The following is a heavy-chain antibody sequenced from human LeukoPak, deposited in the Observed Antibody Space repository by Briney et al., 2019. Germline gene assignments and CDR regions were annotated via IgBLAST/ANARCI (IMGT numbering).Heavy chain of an antibody. CDR1: SGSINSDGYY. D-gene: IGHD5-24*01. CDR2: VYSTGSA. Sequence: SQTLSLTRTVSSGSINSDGYYWSWIRQPAGKGLEWIGRVYSTGSANYSPSLESRVIISIDTSKNQFFLRLSSVTAADTAVYYCARVYRRDGYNYDGFDIWGQGTMVTVS. CDR3: ARVYRRDGYNYDGFDI. J-gene: IGHJ3*02. V-gene: IGHV4-61*02.